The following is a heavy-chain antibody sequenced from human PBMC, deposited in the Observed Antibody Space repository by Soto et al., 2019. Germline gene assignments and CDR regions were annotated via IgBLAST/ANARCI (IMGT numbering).Heavy chain of an antibody. D-gene: IGHD2-21*02. CDR2: IYYSGST. CDR3: ARDRCGGGDCYYFDY. V-gene: IGHV4-31*02. J-gene: IGHJ4*02. Sequence: DLEWIGYIYYSGSTYYNPSLKSRVTISVDTSKNQFSLKLSSVTAADTAVYYCARDRCGGGDCYYFDYWGQGTLVTVSS.